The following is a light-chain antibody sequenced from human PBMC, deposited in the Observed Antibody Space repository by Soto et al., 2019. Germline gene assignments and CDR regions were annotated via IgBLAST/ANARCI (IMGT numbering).Light chain of an antibody. V-gene: IGKV3-11*01. CDR3: QQRSNWPIT. CDR2: DTS. Sequence: EIVLTQSPATLSLSPGERATLSCRASLSATNYLAWYQQKPGQAPRLLIYDTSNRATGIPARFSGSGSGTDFTLTISNLEPKDFAVYYCQQRSNWPITFGQGTRLQIK. J-gene: IGKJ5*01. CDR1: LSATNY.